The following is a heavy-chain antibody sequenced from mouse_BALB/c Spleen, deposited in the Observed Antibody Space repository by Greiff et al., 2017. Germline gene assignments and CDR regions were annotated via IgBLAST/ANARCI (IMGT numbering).Heavy chain of an antibody. J-gene: IGHJ3*01. D-gene: IGHD2-13*01. CDR2: ISSGGGNT. CDR1: GFTFSSYT. V-gene: IGHV5-9*03. Sequence: EVQLVESGGGLVKPGGSLKLSCAASGFTFSSYTMSWVRQTPEKRLEWVATISSGGGNTYYPDSVKGRFTISRDNAKNNLYLQMSSLRSEDTALYYCARYRGRDYTWFAYWGQGTLVTVSA. CDR3: ARYRGRDYTWFAY.